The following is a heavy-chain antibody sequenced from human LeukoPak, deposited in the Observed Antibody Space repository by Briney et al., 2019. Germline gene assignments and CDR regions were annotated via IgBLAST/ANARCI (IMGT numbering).Heavy chain of an antibody. Sequence: SVKVSCKASGGTFSSYAISWVRQAPGQGLESMGGIIPIFGTANYAQKFQGRVTITADESTSTAYMELSSLRSEDTAVYYCARDTHYYDSSGRDCWGQGTLVTVSS. J-gene: IGHJ4*02. CDR1: GGTFSSYA. CDR2: IIPIFGTA. D-gene: IGHD3-22*01. CDR3: ARDTHYYDSSGRDC. V-gene: IGHV1-69*13.